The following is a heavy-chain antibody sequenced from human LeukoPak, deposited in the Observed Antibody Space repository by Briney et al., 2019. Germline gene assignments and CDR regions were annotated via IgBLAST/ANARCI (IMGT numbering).Heavy chain of an antibody. CDR3: ARSFYDLLATFDY. Sequence: GASVKVSCKVSGYTLTELSMHWVRQAPGKGLEWMGGFDPEDGETIYAQKFQGRLTMTRDTSTSTFYMELSRLRSEDTAVYYCARSFYDLLATFDYWGQGTLVTVSS. D-gene: IGHD2/OR15-2a*01. CDR2: FDPEDGET. CDR1: GYTLTELS. J-gene: IGHJ4*02. V-gene: IGHV1-24*01.